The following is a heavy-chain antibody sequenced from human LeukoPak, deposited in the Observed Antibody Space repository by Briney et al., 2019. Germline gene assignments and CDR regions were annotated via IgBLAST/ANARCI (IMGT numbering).Heavy chain of an antibody. CDR2: IIPIFGTA. V-gene: IGHV1-69*05. CDR1: GGTFSSYA. D-gene: IGHD6-13*01. Sequence: SVKVSCKASGGTFSSYAISWVRQAPGQGLEWMGRIIPIFGTAKYAQKFQGRVTITTDESTRTAYMELSSLRTEDTAVDYCARNRPYSSSWYYWGQGTLVTVSS. CDR3: ARNRPYSSSWYY. J-gene: IGHJ4*02.